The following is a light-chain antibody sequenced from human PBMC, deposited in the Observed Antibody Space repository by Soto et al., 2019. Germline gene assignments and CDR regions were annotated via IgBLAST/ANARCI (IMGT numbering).Light chain of an antibody. CDR3: LSFDSSLSVV. J-gene: IGLJ2*01. Sequence: QSVLTQPPSVSGAPGQRVTISCTGSSSNIGAGYDVHWYQQLPGRAPKLLIYGNTNRPSGVPDRFSGSKSGTSASLAITGLQAEDEADYYCLSFDSSLSVVFGGGTQLTAL. CDR1: SSNIGAGYD. V-gene: IGLV1-40*01. CDR2: GNT.